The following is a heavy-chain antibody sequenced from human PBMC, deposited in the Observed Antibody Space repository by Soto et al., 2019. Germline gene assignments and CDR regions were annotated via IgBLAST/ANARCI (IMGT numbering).Heavy chain of an antibody. CDR1: GYTFTSYA. CDR3: APPVSRGWYPLDY. CDR2: INAGNGNT. Sequence: QVQLVQSGAEVKKPGASVKVSCKASGYTFTSYAMHWVRQAPGQRLEWMGWINAGNGNTKYSQKFQGRVTITRDTSASTAYMELSSLRSEDPAVYYCAPPVSRGWYPLDYWGQGTLVTVSS. J-gene: IGHJ4*02. V-gene: IGHV1-3*01. D-gene: IGHD6-19*01.